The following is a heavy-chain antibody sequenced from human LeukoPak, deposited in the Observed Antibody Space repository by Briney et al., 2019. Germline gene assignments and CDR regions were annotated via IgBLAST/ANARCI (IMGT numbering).Heavy chain of an antibody. CDR1: GYTFTGYY. J-gene: IGHJ5*02. D-gene: IGHD1-26*01. CDR3: AMTSGSYFETGFDP. V-gene: IGHV1-2*02. CDR2: INPNSGGT. Sequence: ASVKVSCKASGYTFTGYYMHWVRQAPGQGLEWMGWINPNSGGTNYAQKFQGRVTMTRDTSISTAYMELSRLRSDDTAVYYCAMTSGSYFETGFDPWGQGTLVTVSS.